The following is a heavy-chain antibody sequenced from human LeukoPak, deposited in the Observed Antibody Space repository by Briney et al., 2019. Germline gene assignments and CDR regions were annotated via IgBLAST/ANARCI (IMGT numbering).Heavy chain of an antibody. CDR1: GFTFSSYG. CDR3: ARALYGSGSYRVVAY. D-gene: IGHD3-10*01. V-gene: IGHV3-30*03. CDR2: ISYDGSNK. J-gene: IGHJ4*02. Sequence: GGSLRLSCAASGFTFSSYGMHWVRQAPGKGLEWVAVISYDGSNKYYTDSVKGRFTISRDNSNNTLYLQMNSLRADDTVVYYCARALYGSGSYRVVAYWGQGTLVTVSS.